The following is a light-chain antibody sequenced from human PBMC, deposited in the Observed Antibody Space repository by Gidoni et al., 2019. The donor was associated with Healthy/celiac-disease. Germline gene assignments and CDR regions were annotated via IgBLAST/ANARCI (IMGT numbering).Light chain of an antibody. Sequence: DLQMTQSPSSVSASVGDRVTITCRSSQSISSYLNWYQQKPGKAPKLLIYAASSLQSGVPSRFSGSVAGTDFTLTISSLQPEDFATYYCQQSYSTPLTFGGGTKVEIK. V-gene: IGKV1-39*01. CDR3: QQSYSTPLT. CDR1: QSISSY. CDR2: AAS. J-gene: IGKJ4*01.